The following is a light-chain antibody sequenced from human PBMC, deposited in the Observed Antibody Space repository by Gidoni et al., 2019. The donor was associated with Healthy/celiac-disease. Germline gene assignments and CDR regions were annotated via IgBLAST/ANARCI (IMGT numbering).Light chain of an antibody. J-gene: IGKJ2*01. CDR1: QSISSY. CDR2: GAS. V-gene: IGKV1-39*01. CDR3: QQSYSTPYT. Sequence: DIQMTQSPSSLSASVGDRVTITCRASQSISSYLNWYQQKPGKAPKLLIYGASSLQGGVPSRFSGSGSGTDFTLTISSLQPEDFATYFCQQSYSTPYTFGQGTKLDMK.